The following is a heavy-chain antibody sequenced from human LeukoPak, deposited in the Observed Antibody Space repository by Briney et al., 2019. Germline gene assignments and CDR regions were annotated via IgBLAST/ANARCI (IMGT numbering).Heavy chain of an antibody. Sequence: PGRSLRLSCAGSGFTFSRYGIHWVRQAPGKGLEWVAVTSSDGRKEYYADSVKGRFTISKDNAQNTLYLQMTSLKPEDTAIYYCAKAGSLILITDSFFDSWGQGTLVTVSS. J-gene: IGHJ4*02. CDR1: GFTFSRYG. CDR2: TSSDGRKE. V-gene: IGHV3-30*18. CDR3: AKAGSLILITDSFFDS. D-gene: IGHD3-22*01.